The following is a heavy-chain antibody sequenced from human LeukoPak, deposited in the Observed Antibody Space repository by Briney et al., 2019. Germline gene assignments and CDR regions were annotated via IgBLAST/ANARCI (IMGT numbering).Heavy chain of an antibody. J-gene: IGHJ4*02. CDR1: GYTFTSYG. V-gene: IGHV1-18*01. Sequence: GASVKVSCKASGYTFTSYGISWVRQAPGQGLEWMGWISAYNGNTNYAQRLRGRVTMTTDTSTSTAYMELRSLRSDDTAVYYCARGTLGLYDSSGPQGGDDYWGQGTLVTVSS. CDR2: ISAYNGNT. D-gene: IGHD3-22*01. CDR3: ARGTLGLYDSSGPQGGDDY.